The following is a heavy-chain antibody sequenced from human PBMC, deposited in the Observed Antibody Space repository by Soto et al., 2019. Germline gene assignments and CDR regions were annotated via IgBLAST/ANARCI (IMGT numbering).Heavy chain of an antibody. CDR3: ARDRQQFNGSDP. V-gene: IGHV1-3*01. CDR2: INAGNGNT. CDR1: GYTFTSYA. Sequence: ASVKVSCKASGYTFTSYAMHWVRQAPGQRLEWMGWINAGNGNTKYSQKFQGRVTITRDTSASTAYMELSSLRSEETAVYYGARDRQQFNGSDPWGKGTLVTVSP. J-gene: IGHJ5*02. D-gene: IGHD6-13*01.